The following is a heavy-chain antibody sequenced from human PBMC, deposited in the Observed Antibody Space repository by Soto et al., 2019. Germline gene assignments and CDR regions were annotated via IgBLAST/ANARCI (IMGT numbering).Heavy chain of an antibody. D-gene: IGHD5-18*01. V-gene: IGHV4-31*03. Sequence: SETLSLTCTVSGGSISSGGYYWSWIRQHPGKGLEWIGYIYYSGSTYYNPSLKSRVTISVDTSKNQFSLKLSSVTAADTAVYYCARSDVDTAMATGYWGQGTLVTVSS. CDR1: GGSISSGGYY. J-gene: IGHJ4*02. CDR2: IYYSGST. CDR3: ARSDVDTAMATGY.